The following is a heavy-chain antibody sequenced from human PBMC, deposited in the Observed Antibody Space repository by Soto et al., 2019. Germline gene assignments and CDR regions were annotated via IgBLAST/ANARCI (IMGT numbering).Heavy chain of an antibody. CDR1: GDSIGSGGHN. CDR3: ARGGLLSGTSGWDLHL. CDR2: IYYSGGT. V-gene: IGHV4-31*03. D-gene: IGHD1-7*01. J-gene: IGHJ2*01. Sequence: QVQLQESGAGLVKPSETLSLTCTVSGDSIGSGGHNWGWMRQHPGKDLEWIVYIYYSGGTFYNPSLNSRTAISVDTSKNQISLRLISVTAADTAVYYCARGGLLSGTSGWDLHLWGRGALVTVSS.